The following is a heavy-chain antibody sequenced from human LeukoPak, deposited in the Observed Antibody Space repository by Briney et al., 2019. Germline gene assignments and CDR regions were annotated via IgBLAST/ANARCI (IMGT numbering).Heavy chain of an antibody. D-gene: IGHD4-17*01. J-gene: IGHJ4*02. Sequence: SVKVSCKASGGTFSSYAISWVRQAPGQGLEWMGRIIPILGIANYAQEFQGRVTITADKSTSTAYMELSSLRSEDTAVYYCARDSHGDPFDYWGQGTLVTVSS. CDR3: ARDSHGDPFDY. CDR2: IIPILGIA. V-gene: IGHV1-69*04. CDR1: GGTFSSYA.